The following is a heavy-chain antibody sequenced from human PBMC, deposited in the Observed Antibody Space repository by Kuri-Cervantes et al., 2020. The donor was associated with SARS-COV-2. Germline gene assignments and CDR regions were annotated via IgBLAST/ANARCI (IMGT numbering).Heavy chain of an antibody. V-gene: IGHV1-8*03. CDR2: INPNSGGT. CDR3: ASRRGFLAYNDAFDI. CDR1: GYTFTGYY. J-gene: IGHJ3*02. D-gene: IGHD3-3*01. Sequence: ASVKVSCKASGYTFTGYYMHWVRQAPGQGLEWMGWINPNSGGTGYAQKFQGRVTITRNTSISTAYMELSSLRSEDTAVYYCASRRGFLAYNDAFDIWGQGTMVTVSS.